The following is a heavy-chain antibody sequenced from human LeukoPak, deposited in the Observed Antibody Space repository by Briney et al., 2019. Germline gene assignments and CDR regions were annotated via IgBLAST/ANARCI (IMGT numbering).Heavy chain of an antibody. V-gene: IGHV4-61*09. D-gene: IGHD3-22*01. CDR3: ATDSDCSGYRLLGY. J-gene: IGHJ4*02. CDR2: ILTSGMI. CDR1: GGSINSEDFY. Sequence: SQTLSLTCNVAGGSINSEDFYWSWIRQPAGKGLEWIGHILTSGMINYNPSLKSRVTISADTSKNQFFLRLSSVTAADTALYYCATDSDCSGYRLLGYWGQGTLVTVSS.